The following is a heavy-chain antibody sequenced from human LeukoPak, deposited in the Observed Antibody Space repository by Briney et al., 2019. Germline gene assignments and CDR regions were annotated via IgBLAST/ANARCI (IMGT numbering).Heavy chain of an antibody. Sequence: SETLSLTCTVSGGSISSYYWSWIWQPPGKGLEWIGYIYYSGSTNYNPSLKSRVTISVDTSKNQFSLKLSSVTAADTAVYYCARAHGYSSSWYRGYYFDYWGQGTLVTVSS. CDR3: ARAHGYSSSWYRGYYFDY. CDR1: GGSISSYY. V-gene: IGHV4-59*01. CDR2: IYYSGST. D-gene: IGHD6-13*01. J-gene: IGHJ4*02.